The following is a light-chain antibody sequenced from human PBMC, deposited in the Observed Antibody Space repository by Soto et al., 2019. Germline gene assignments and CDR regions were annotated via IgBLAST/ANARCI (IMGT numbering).Light chain of an antibody. CDR1: QSVSSN. CDR2: GTS. J-gene: IGKJ5*01. CDR3: QQRSNRPPGIT. V-gene: IGKV3-15*01. Sequence: IVRTQSPATLSVSPGERATLSCRASQSVSSNLAWYQQKPGQAPSLLIYGTSTRATGIPARFSGSGSGTGFTLTIGRLEPEDFAVSYCQQRSNRPPGITFGQGTRLEIK.